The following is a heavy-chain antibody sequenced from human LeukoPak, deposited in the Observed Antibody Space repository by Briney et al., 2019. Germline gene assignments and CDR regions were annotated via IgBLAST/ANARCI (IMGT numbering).Heavy chain of an antibody. Sequence: SVKVSCKASGGTFSSYAISGVRQAPGQGVEGMGGIIPIFGTANYAQKFQGRVTITADESTSTAYMELSSLRSEATAVYYCARDRRVGATHNWFDPWGQGTLVTVSS. CDR3: ARDRRVGATHNWFDP. CDR2: IIPIFGTA. V-gene: IGHV1-69*01. CDR1: GGTFSSYA. J-gene: IGHJ5*02. D-gene: IGHD1-26*01.